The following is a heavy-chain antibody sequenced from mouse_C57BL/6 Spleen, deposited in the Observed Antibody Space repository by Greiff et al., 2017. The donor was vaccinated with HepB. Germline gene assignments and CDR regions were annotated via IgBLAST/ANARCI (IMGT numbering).Heavy chain of an antibody. V-gene: IGHV1-7*01. CDR2: INPSSGYT. CDR1: GYTFTSYW. J-gene: IGHJ3*01. CDR3: ASNWDERAWFAY. Sequence: VQLQESGAELAKPGASVKLSCKASGYTFTSYWMHWVNQRPGQGLEWIGYINPSSGYTKYNQKFKDKATLTADKSSSTAYMQLSSLTYEDSAVYYCASNWDERAWFAYWGQGTLVTVSA. D-gene: IGHD4-1*01.